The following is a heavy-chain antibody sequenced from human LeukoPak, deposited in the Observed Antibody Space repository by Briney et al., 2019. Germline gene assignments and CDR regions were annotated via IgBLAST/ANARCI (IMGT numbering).Heavy chain of an antibody. J-gene: IGHJ4*02. CDR2: IYYRGTT. CDR1: GDSIDSYY. CDR3: ARLPRYGGYDHFDY. V-gene: IGHV4-59*12. D-gene: IGHD5-12*01. Sequence: SGTLSLTCTVSGDSIDSYYWSWIRQPPGKGLEWIGYIYYRGTTSYNPFLKSRVTISVDTSKNQFSLKLNSVTAAVTAVYYCARLPRYGGYDHFDYWGQGILVIVSS.